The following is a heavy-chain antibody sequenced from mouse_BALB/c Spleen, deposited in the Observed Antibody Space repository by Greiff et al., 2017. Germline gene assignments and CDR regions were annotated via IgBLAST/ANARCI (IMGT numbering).Heavy chain of an antibody. D-gene: IGHD2-3*01. CDR3: ARHDGYFYFDY. J-gene: IGHJ2*01. CDR2: IYPYNGGT. CDR1: GYTFTDYN. V-gene: IGHV1S29*02. Sequence: VQLKQSGPELVKPGASVKISCKASGYTFTDYNMHWVKQSHGKSLEWIGYIYPYNGGTGYNQKFKSKATLTVDNSSSTAYMELRSLTSEDSAVYYCARHDGYFYFDYWGQGTTLTVSS.